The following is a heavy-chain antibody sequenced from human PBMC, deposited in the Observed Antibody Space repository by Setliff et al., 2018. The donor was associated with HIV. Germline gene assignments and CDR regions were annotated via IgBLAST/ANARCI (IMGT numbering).Heavy chain of an antibody. D-gene: IGHD5-12*01. CDR3: ATNPEMATINYYYYYMGV. CDR2: SIPIFGTA. Sequence: SVKVSCKTSRRTFSEDAINWVRQAPGEGLEWMGGSIPIFGTAKYAQKFQGRVTITADESTSTAYMELSSLRSEDTAVYYCATNPEMATINYYYYYMGVWGKGTTVTVSS. V-gene: IGHV1-69*13. CDR1: RRTFSEDA. J-gene: IGHJ6*03.